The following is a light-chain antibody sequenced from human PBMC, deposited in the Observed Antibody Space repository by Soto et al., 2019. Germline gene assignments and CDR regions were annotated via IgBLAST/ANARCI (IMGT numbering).Light chain of an antibody. J-gene: IGKJ2*01. V-gene: IGKV3-20*01. CDR1: QSVSSSF. CDR3: QQYGSSPPYT. Sequence: EIVLTQSPGTLSLSPGERATLSCRASQSVSSSFLGWYQQKPGQAPRLLISGASSRATGIPDRFSGSGSGTDFTLTISRLEPEDFAVYYCQQYGSSPPYTFGQGTKLEIK. CDR2: GAS.